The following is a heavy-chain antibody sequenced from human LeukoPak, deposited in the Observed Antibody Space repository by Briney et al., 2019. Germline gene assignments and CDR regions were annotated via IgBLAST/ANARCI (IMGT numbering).Heavy chain of an antibody. D-gene: IGHD6-6*01. CDR1: GGSISSGDYY. CDR3: ARAREFSSSSGRAYYFDY. CDR2: IYYSGSA. Sequence: SETLSLTCTVSGGSISSGDYYWGWVRQPPGKGLEWIGSIYYSGSAYYNPSLKSRVTISVDTSKNQFSLKLSSVTAADTAVYYCARAREFSSSSGRAYYFDYWGQGTLVTVSS. V-gene: IGHV4-39*07. J-gene: IGHJ4*02.